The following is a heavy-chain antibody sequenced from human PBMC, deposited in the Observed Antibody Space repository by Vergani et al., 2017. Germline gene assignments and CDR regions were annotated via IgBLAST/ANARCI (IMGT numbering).Heavy chain of an antibody. J-gene: IGHJ4*02. V-gene: IGHV1-69*01. Sequence: QVQLVQSGAEVKKPGSSVQVSCKASGGTFSSYAISWVRQAPGQGLEWMGGIIPIFGTANYAQKFQGRVTITADESTSTAYMELSSLRSEDTAVYYCAVDYYGSGSFGGKIFDYWGQGTLGTVSS. D-gene: IGHD3-10*01. CDR3: AVDYYGSGSFGGKIFDY. CDR1: GGTFSSYA. CDR2: IIPIFGTA.